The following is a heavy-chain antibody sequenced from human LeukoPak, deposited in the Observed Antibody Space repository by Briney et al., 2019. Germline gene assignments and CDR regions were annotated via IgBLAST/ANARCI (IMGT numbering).Heavy chain of an antibody. Sequence: PGRSLRLSCAASGFTFSSYWMSWVRQAPGKGLEWVANIKQDGSEKYYVDSVKGRFTISRDNAKNSLYLQMNSLRAEDTAVYYCARPEGSTSDDAFDIWGQGTMVTVSS. V-gene: IGHV3-7*01. J-gene: IGHJ3*02. D-gene: IGHD2-2*01. CDR3: ARPEGSTSDDAFDI. CDR2: IKQDGSEK. CDR1: GFTFSSYW.